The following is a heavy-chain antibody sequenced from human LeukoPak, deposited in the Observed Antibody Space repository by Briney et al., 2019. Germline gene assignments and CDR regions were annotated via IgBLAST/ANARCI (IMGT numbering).Heavy chain of an antibody. CDR2: MYYSGST. J-gene: IGHJ5*02. V-gene: IGHV4-39*07. Sequence: KTSETLSLTCTVSGGSISSSSYYWGWIRQPPGKGLEWIGSMYYSGSTYYNPSLKSRVTISVDTSKNQFSLKLSSVTAADTAVYYCATTNSSSWYYNWFDPWGQGTLVTVSS. D-gene: IGHD6-13*01. CDR3: ATTNSSSWYYNWFDP. CDR1: GGSISSSSYY.